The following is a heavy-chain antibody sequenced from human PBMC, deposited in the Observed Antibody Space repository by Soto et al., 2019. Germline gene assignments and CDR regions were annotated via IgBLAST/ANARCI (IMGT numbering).Heavy chain of an antibody. V-gene: IGHV3-23*01. CDR2: ISASGNT. J-gene: IGHJ6*02. Sequence: EVQLLESGGGLVQPGGSLRLSCAASGFTFSSYAMSWVRQAPGEGLEWVSDISASGNTYHVDSVKCRFTISRDNSKNTLYLQMNSLRVDDTALYYCAKARGGGTIWGNAMDVWGQGPTVTVSS. D-gene: IGHD3-16*01. CDR3: AKARGGGTIWGNAMDV. CDR1: GFTFSSYA.